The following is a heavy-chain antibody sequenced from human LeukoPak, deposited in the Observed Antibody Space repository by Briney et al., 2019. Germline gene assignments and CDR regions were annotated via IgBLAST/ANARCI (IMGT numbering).Heavy chain of an antibody. V-gene: IGHV3-23*01. CDR3: AKERRITMVRGTLDY. CDR1: GFTFSNYA. CDR2: ISGSGDTS. J-gene: IGHJ4*02. D-gene: IGHD3-10*01. Sequence: GGSLRLSCAASGFTFSNYAMTWVRQAPGKGLEWVSAISGSGDTSDYADSVRGRFTISRDNSKNTLYLQMNSLRAEDTAVYYCAKERRITMVRGTLDYWGQGTLVTVSS.